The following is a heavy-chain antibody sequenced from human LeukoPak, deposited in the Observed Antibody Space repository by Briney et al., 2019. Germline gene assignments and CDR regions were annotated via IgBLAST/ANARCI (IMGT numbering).Heavy chain of an antibody. D-gene: IGHD4-11*01. V-gene: IGHV4-30-4*01. CDR3: ARQTTVTTSYYYYGMDV. Sequence: SQTLSLTCTVSGGSISSGDYYWRWIRQPPGKGLEWIGYIYYSGSTYYNPSLKSRVTISVDTSKNQFSLKLSSVTAADTAVYYCARQTTVTTSYYYYGMDVRGQGTTVTVSS. J-gene: IGHJ6*02. CDR2: IYYSGST. CDR1: GGSISSGDYY.